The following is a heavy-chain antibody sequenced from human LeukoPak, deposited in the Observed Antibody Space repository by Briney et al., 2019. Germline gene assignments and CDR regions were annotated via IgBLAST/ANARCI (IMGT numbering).Heavy chain of an antibody. V-gene: IGHV1-69*06. Sequence: ASVKVPCKASGGTFSSYAISWVRQAPGQGLEWMGGIIPIFGTTNYAQKFQDRVTITADKSTSTAYMELSSLRSEDTAVYYCARLLHNWNPSWGQGTLVTVSS. D-gene: IGHD1-20*01. CDR3: ARLLHNWNPS. CDR1: GGTFSSYA. J-gene: IGHJ5*02. CDR2: IIPIFGTT.